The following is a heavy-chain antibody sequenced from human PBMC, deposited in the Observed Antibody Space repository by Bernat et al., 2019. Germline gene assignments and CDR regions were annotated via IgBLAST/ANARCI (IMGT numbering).Heavy chain of an antibody. CDR3: AKLHDYGDYVGAFDI. CDR2: ISWDGGST. J-gene: IGHJ3*02. V-gene: IGHV3-43*01. D-gene: IGHD4-17*01. CDR1: GFTFDDYT. Sequence: EVQLVESGGVVVQPGGSLRLSCAASGFTFDDYTMHWVRQAPGKGLEWVSLISWDGGSTYYADSVKGRFTISRDNAKNSLYLQMNSLRAEDTALYYCAKLHDYGDYVGAFDIWGQGTMVTVSS.